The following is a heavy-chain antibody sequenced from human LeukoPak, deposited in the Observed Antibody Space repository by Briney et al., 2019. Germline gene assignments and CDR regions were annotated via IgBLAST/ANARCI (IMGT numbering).Heavy chain of an antibody. CDR2: IYHSGST. CDR3: AIGSSSGWYYFGY. Sequence: SETLSLTCAVSGGSISSSNWWSWVRQPPGKGLEWIGEIYHSGSTNYNPSLKSRVTISVDKSKNQFSLKLSSVTAADTAVYYCAIGSSSGWYYFGYWGQGTLVTVSS. CDR1: GGSISSSNW. D-gene: IGHD6-19*01. J-gene: IGHJ4*02. V-gene: IGHV4-4*02.